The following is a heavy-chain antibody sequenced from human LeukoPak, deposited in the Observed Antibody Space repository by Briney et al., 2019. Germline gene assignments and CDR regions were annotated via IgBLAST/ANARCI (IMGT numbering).Heavy chain of an antibody. CDR1: GGSIINSNW. CDR2: ISGSGGST. V-gene: IGHV3-23*01. D-gene: IGHD3-22*01. J-gene: IGHJ4*02. CDR3: AKREYYYDSSGPGIDY. Sequence: ETLSLTCAVSGGSIINSNWWSWVRQPPGKGLEWVSAISGSGGSTYYADSVKGRFTISRDNSKNTLYLQMNSLRAEDTAVYYCAKREYYYDSSGPGIDYWGQGTLVTVSS.